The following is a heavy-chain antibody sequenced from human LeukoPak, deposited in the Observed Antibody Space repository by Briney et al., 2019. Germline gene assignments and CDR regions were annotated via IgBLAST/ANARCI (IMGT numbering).Heavy chain of an antibody. CDR2: ISSSSSYI. J-gene: IGHJ4*02. Sequence: GGSLRLSCAASGFTFSSYSMNWVRQAPGKGLEWVSSISSSSSYIYYADSVKGRFTISRDNAKNSLYLQMNSLGAEGTAVYYCARAFGGADQFDYWGQGTLVTVSS. CDR3: ARAFGGADQFDY. CDR1: GFTFSSYS. D-gene: IGHD3-10*01. V-gene: IGHV3-21*01.